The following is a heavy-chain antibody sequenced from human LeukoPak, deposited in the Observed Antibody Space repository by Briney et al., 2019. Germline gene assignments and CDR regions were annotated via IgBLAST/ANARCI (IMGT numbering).Heavy chain of an antibody. CDR3: ARERDFSSSSGPIDY. D-gene: IGHD6-6*01. CDR2: ISSSGIAI. J-gene: IGHJ4*02. Sequence: GGSLRLFCAASGFTFIDYYMTWIRQAPGKGLEWVSYISSSGIAIYYADSVKGRFTISRDDAKNSVYLQMNSLRAEDTAVYYCARERDFSSSSGPIDYWGQGTLVTVSS. V-gene: IGHV3-11*04. CDR1: GFTFIDYY.